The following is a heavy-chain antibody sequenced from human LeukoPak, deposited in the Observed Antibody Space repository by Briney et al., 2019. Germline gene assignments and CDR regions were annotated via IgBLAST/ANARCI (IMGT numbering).Heavy chain of an antibody. CDR2: INPSGGST. Sequence: ASVTVSCKASGYTFTSYYMHWVRQAPGQGLEWMGIINPSGGSTSYAQKFQGRVTMTRDTSTSTVNMELSSLRSEDTAVYYCARDPPTLSSGYYPSYYFDYWGQGTLVTVSS. CDR3: ARDPPTLSSGYYPSYYFDY. D-gene: IGHD3-22*01. CDR1: GYTFTSYY. J-gene: IGHJ4*02. V-gene: IGHV1-46*01.